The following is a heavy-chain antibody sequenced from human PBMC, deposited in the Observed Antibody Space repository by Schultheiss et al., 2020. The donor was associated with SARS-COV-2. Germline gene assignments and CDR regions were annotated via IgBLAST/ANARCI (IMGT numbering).Heavy chain of an antibody. V-gene: IGHV1-24*01. CDR2: FDPEDGET. J-gene: IGHJ6*02. Sequence: ASVKVSCKVSGYTLTELSMHWVRQAPGKGLEWMGGFDPEDGETIYAQKFQGRVTMTTDTSTSTAYMELRSLRSDDTAVYYCARDYDFWSGSSDYYYYGMDVWGQGTTVTVSS. CDR3: ARDYDFWSGSSDYYYYGMDV. D-gene: IGHD3-3*01. CDR1: GYTLTELS.